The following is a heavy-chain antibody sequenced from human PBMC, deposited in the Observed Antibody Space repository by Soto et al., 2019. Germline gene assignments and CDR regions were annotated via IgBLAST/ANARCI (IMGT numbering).Heavy chain of an antibody. CDR3: VRDYSSYGPFDY. CDR2: ISSSSSTI. Sequence: GALRLSCAASGFTVSSYSMNWVRQAPGKGLEWVSYISSSSSTIYYADSVKGRFTISRDNAKNSLYLQMNSLRAEDTAVYYCVRDYSSYGPFDYWGQGTLVTVSS. V-gene: IGHV3-48*01. CDR1: GFTVSSYS. D-gene: IGHD5-18*01. J-gene: IGHJ4*02.